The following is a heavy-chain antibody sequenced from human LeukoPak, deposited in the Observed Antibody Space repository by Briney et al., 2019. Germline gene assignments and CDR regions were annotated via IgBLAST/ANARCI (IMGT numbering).Heavy chain of an antibody. D-gene: IGHD1-7*01. CDR1: GGTFSSYA. V-gene: IGHV1-69*05. Sequence: ASVKVSCKASGGTFSSYAISWVRQAPGQGLEWMGGIIPIFGTANYAQKFQGRVTITTDESTSTAYMELSSLRSEDTAVYYCASCAAYNRNYGLFDPWGQGTLVTVSS. CDR3: ASCAAYNRNYGLFDP. J-gene: IGHJ5*02. CDR2: IIPIFGTA.